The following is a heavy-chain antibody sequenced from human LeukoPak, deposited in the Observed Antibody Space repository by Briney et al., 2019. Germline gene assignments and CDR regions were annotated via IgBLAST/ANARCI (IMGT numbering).Heavy chain of an antibody. J-gene: IGHJ5*02. V-gene: IGHV1-69*04. CDR3: ARDSYGDYDELVIDP. Sequence: GGSLRLSCAASGFTFSSYAISWVRQAPGQGLEWMGRIIPILGIANYAQKFQGRVTITADKSTSTAYMELSSLRSEDTAVYYCARDSYGDYDELVIDPWGQGTLVTVSS. CDR1: GFTFSSYA. D-gene: IGHD4-17*01. CDR2: IIPILGIA.